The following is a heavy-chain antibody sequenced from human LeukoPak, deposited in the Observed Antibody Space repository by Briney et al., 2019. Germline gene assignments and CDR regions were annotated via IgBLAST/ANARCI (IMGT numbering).Heavy chain of an antibody. CDR1: GGSLSSYY. V-gene: IGHV4-4*07. CDR3: ARDNGDTVDY. CDR2: IYTSGST. J-gene: IGHJ4*02. D-gene: IGHD4-17*01. Sequence: SETLSLTCVVYGGSLSSYYWSWLRQPAGKGLEWIGRIYTSGSTNYNPSLKSRVTISVDPSKNQFSLKLSSVTAADTAVYYCARDNGDTVDYWGQGTLVTVSS.